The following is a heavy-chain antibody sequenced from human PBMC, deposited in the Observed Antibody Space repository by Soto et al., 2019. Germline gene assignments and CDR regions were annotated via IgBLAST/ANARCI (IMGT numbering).Heavy chain of an antibody. CDR2: IYYTGST. Sequence: SETLSLTCTVSGGSISSYYWSWIRPPPGKGLEWIGYIYYTGSTNYNPSLKSRVTISVDTSKNQFSLKLSSVTAADTAVYYCARRYCSGGSCYFDYWGQGTLVTVSS. V-gene: IGHV4-59*08. CDR3: ARRYCSGGSCYFDY. J-gene: IGHJ4*02. CDR1: GGSISSYY. D-gene: IGHD2-15*01.